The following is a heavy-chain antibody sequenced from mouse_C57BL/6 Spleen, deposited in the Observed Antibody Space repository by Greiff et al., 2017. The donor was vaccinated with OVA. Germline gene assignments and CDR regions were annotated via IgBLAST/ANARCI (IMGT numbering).Heavy chain of an antibody. V-gene: IGHV1-15*01. CDR1: GYTFTDYE. CDR2: IDPETGGT. Sequence: QVQLQQSGAELVRPGASVTLSCKASGYTFTDYEMHWVKQTPVHGLEWIGAIDPETGGTAYNQKFKGKAILTAAKSSSTAYLELRSLTSEDSAGPSCTGSWGFAYWGQGTLVTVSA. CDR3: TGSWGFAY. J-gene: IGHJ3*01.